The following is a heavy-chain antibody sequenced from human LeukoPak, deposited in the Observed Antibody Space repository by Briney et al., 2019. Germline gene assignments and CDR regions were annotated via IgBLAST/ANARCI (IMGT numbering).Heavy chain of an antibody. CDR1: GFTFSSYA. V-gene: IGHV3-23*01. CDR3: AKDVVDTAMVTVFDY. D-gene: IGHD5-18*01. CDR2: ISGSGGST. Sequence: GGSLRLSCAASGFTFSSYAMSWVRQAPGKGLEWVSAISGSGGSTYYAGSVKGRFTISRDNSKNTLYLQMNSLRAEDTAVYYCAKDVVDTAMVTVFDYWGQGTLVTVSS. J-gene: IGHJ4*02.